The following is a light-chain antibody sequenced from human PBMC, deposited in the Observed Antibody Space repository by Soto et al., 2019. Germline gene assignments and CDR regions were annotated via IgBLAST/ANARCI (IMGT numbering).Light chain of an antibody. CDR1: SSDVGGYNF. J-gene: IGLJ1*01. CDR3: SSYTSISTYV. CDR2: DVT. V-gene: IGLV2-14*01. Sequence: QSVLTQPASVSGSPGQSITISCTGTSSDVGGYNFVSWYQQHPDKAPKLMIYDVTNRPSGVSNRFSGSKSGNTASLTISGLQAEDEADYYCSSYTSISTYVFGTGTQLIVL.